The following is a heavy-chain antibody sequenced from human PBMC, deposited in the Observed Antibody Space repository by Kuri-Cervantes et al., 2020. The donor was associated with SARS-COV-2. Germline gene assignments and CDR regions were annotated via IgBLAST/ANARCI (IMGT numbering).Heavy chain of an antibody. D-gene: IGHD1-26*01. V-gene: IGHV1-24*01. CDR2: FDPEDGET. CDR1: GYTLTELS. CDR3: ARSRELGT. Sequence: ASVKVSCKVSGYTLTELSMHWVRQAPGKGLEWMGGFDPEDGETIYAQKPQGRVTMTTDTSTSTAYMELRSLRSDDTAVYYCARSRELGTWGQGTLVTVSS. J-gene: IGHJ4*02.